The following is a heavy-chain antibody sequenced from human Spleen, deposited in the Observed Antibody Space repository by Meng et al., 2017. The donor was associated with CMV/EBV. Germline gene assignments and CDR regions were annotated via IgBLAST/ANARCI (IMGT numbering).Heavy chain of an antibody. V-gene: IGHV1-18*01. CDR1: GYTFTSYG. D-gene: IGHD2-21*01. CDR2: IRVYNGDT. Sequence: ASVKVSCKASGYTFTSYGINWVRQAPGQGLEWLGWIRVYNGDTKYAQKFQDRVTMTTDTSTSTAYLELRSLRSDDTAVYYCSRRGPSYCGVDCLACFDPWGQGTLVTVSS. CDR3: SRRGPSYCGVDCLACFDP. J-gene: IGHJ5*02.